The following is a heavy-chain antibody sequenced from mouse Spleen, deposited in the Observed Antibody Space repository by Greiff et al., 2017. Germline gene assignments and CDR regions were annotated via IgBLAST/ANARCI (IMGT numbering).Heavy chain of an antibody. J-gene: IGHJ2*01. CDR3: ANSIGGYYPGFDY. V-gene: IGHV2-5*01. CDR2: LWRGGSP. D-gene: IGHD2-3*01. CDR1: GFPLTSHV. Sequence: QVHVKKSGLGQVQPSQSLSITCTDLGFPLTSHVVHWVRQSPGKGMEWLGVLWRGGSPDHIAAFMSRLSITKDNTENHVFCNMKSLQADNTTIYYCANSIGGYYPGFDYWGQGTTLTVSS.